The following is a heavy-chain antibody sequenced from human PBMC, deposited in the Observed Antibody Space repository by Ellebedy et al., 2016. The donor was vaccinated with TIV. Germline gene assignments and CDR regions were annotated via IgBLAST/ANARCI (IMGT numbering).Heavy chain of an antibody. CDR2: IYYSGST. CDR3: ARGGTVAGTEWFDP. Sequence: SETLSLXCTVSGGSISSYYWSWIRQPPGKGLEWIGYIYYSGSTNYNPSLKSRVTISVDTSKNQFPLKLSSATAADTAVYYCARGGTVAGTEWFDPWGQGTLVTVSS. V-gene: IGHV4-59*01. D-gene: IGHD6-19*01. CDR1: GGSISSYY. J-gene: IGHJ5*02.